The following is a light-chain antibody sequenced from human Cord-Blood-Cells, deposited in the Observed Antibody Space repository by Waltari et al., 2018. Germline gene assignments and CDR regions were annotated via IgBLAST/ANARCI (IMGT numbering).Light chain of an antibody. CDR1: QSVSSY. CDR2: DAS. CDR3: QQRSNWPLT. Sequence: EIVLTQSPATLSLSPGERATLSYRASQSVSSYLAWYQQKPGQAPRLLIYDASNRATGIPARFSGSGSGTDCTLTISSLEPEDFAVYYCQQRSNWPLTFGGGTKVEIK. V-gene: IGKV3-11*01. J-gene: IGKJ4*01.